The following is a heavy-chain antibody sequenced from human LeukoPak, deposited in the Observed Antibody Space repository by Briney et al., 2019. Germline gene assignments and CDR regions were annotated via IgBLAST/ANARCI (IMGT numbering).Heavy chain of an antibody. CDR1: GGSLRGYY. Sequence: SETLSLTCAVYGGSLRGYYWRWIRQPPGEGREWIGDINHSGNPNYNPSIKSRVTISVDTSKNQCTLTLSSVTAADTAVYYCAREPPPYYYGSGSYYRRTLHWFDPWGQGTLVTVSS. CDR2: INHSGNP. J-gene: IGHJ5*02. D-gene: IGHD3-10*01. CDR3: AREPPPYYYGSGSYYRRTLHWFDP. V-gene: IGHV4-34*01.